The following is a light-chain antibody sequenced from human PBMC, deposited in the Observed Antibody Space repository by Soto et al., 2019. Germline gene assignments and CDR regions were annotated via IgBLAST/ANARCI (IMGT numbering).Light chain of an antibody. CDR2: EVT. J-gene: IGLJ1*01. CDR3: SSYADGNTFYV. CDR1: GSDVGGYNH. Sequence: QSALTQPPSASGTPGPSGTLSYTGTGSDVGGYNHVSWYQQHPGQAPKLMIFEVTKRPSGVPDRFSASKSGNTASLTVSGLRAEDEADYYCSSYADGNTFYVFGTGTKVTVL. V-gene: IGLV2-8*01.